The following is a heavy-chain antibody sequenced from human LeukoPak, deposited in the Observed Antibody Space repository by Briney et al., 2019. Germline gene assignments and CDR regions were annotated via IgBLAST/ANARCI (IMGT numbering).Heavy chain of an antibody. Sequence: GGSLRLSCAASGFTFSSYWMNWVRQAPGKGLEWVANIKQDGSEKNYVDFVKGRFTISRDNAKNSLDLQMNSLRAEDTAVCYCARARGDGYQWYFDLWGRGTLVTVSS. CDR3: ARARGDGYQWYFDL. CDR2: IKQDGSEK. V-gene: IGHV3-7*01. CDR1: GFTFSSYW. J-gene: IGHJ2*01. D-gene: IGHD5-24*01.